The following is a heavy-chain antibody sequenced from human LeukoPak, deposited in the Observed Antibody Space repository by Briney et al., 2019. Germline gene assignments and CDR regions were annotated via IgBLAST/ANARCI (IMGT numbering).Heavy chain of an antibody. Sequence: PGGSLRLSCAASGFTFSSYGMHWVRQAPGKGLEWVAVIRYDGSNKYYADSVKGRFTISRDNSKNTLYLQMNSLRAEDTAVYYCVRGDYGDYTLFDYWGQGTLVTASS. CDR1: GFTFSSYG. CDR3: VRGDYGDYTLFDY. V-gene: IGHV3-33*01. D-gene: IGHD4-17*01. J-gene: IGHJ4*02. CDR2: IRYDGSNK.